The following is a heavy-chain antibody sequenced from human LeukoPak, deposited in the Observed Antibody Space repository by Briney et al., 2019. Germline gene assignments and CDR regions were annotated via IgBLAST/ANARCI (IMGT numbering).Heavy chain of an antibody. D-gene: IGHD2-2*01. CDR2: IYHSGST. CDR1: GYSISSGYY. J-gene: IGHJ6*04. V-gene: IGHV4-38-2*02. CDR3: ARDGIVVVPAAIYYYYGMDV. Sequence: PSETLSLTCAVSGYSISSGYYWGWIRQPPGKGLEWIGSIYHSGSTYYNPSLKSRVTISVDTSKNQFSLELSSVTAADTAVYYCARDGIVVVPAAIYYYYGMDVWGKGTTVTVSS.